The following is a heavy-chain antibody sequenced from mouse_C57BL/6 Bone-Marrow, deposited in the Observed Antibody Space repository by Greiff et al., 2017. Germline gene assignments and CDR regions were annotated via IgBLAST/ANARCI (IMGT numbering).Heavy chain of an antibody. Sequence: QVQLQQSGPELVKPGASVKISCKASGYAFSSSWMNWVQQRPGKGLEWIGRIYPGDGDTNYNGKFKGKATLTADKSSSTAYMQHSSLRSEDSAVYFSARSVYYGNGDYWGQGTTLTVSS. V-gene: IGHV1-82*01. CDR2: IYPGDGDT. CDR3: ARSVYYGNGDY. CDR1: GYAFSSSW. J-gene: IGHJ2*01. D-gene: IGHD2-1*01.